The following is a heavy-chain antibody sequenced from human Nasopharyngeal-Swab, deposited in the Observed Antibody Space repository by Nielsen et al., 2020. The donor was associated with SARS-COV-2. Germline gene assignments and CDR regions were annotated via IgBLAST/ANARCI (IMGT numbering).Heavy chain of an antibody. CDR3: VKDMGNWNYGAECKDFDC. V-gene: IGHV3-9*01. D-gene: IGHD1-7*01. CDR2: IGWSGGNI. J-gene: IGHJ4*02. CDR1: GFTFDNYA. Sequence: SLKISCAASGFTFDNYAMHWVRQAPGKGLEWVSGIGWSGGNIGYADSVEGRFSISRDNAKNSLYLQMNSLRTEDKALYYCVKDMGNWNYGAECKDFDCWGQGTLVAVSS.